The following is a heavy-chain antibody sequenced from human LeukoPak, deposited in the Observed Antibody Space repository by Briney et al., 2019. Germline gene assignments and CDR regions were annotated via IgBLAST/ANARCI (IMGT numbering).Heavy chain of an antibody. CDR3: ARVAAEVVGVPGAIGFGWLRRDYYYMDV. CDR1: GYTFTSYY. J-gene: IGHJ6*03. D-gene: IGHD2-2*02. CDR2: INPSGGST. Sequence: ASVKVSCKASGYTFTSYYIHWVRQAPGEGLEWMGIINPSGGSTSYAQKFQGRVTMTRDMSTSTVYMELSSLRSEDTAVYYCARVAAEVVGVPGAIGFGWLRRDYYYMDVWGKGTTVTVSS. V-gene: IGHV1-46*01.